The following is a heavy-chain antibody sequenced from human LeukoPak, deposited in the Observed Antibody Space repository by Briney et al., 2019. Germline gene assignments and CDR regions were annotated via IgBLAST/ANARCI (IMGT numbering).Heavy chain of an antibody. V-gene: IGHV3-23*01. CDR2: ISGSGVST. CDR1: GFTFSDYA. Sequence: GGSLRLSCAASGFTFSDYAMSWVRQAPEKGLEWVSAISGSGVSTSFSDYYLDSVKGRFTISRDNAKNSLYLQMNSLRAEDTAVYYCAELGITMIGGVWGKGTTVTISS. J-gene: IGHJ6*04. D-gene: IGHD3-10*02. CDR3: AELGITMIGGV.